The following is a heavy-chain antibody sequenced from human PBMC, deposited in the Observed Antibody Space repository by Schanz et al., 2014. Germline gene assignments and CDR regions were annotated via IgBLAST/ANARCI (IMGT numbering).Heavy chain of an antibody. CDR1: GGTFSSYT. CDR3: ARGPSQGYSYGHNIGAYYYGMDV. V-gene: IGHV1-69*02. CDR2: IIPVLAIA. D-gene: IGHD5-18*01. Sequence: QVQLVQSGAEVKKPGSSVKVSCTASGGTFSSYTISWIRQAPGQGLEWMRRIIPVLAIADYAQKFQGRVTITADKSTSTASMELSSLRSEDTAVYYCARGPSQGYSYGHNIGAYYYGMDVWGQGTTVTVSS. J-gene: IGHJ6*02.